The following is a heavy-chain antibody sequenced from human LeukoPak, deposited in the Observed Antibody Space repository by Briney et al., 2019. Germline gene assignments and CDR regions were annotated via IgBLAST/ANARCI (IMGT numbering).Heavy chain of an antibody. Sequence: LRPSRAVSGVTFSSFAMSWDPQAPGKGLEWVSAISGSGGGTCYDDSVKGRFAISRDNCKNALDLQVNRLRAEDTAVYYCAKSRFSCIGNNCYSPDYWGQGTLVTVSS. D-gene: IGHD2-15*01. V-gene: IGHV3-23*01. CDR3: AKSRFSCIGNNCYSPDY. J-gene: IGHJ4*02. CDR2: ISGSGGGT. CDR1: GVTFSSFA.